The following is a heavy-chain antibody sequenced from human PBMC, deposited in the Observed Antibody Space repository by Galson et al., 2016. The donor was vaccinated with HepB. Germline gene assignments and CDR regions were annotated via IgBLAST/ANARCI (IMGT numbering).Heavy chain of an antibody. J-gene: IGHJ5*02. V-gene: IGHV4-39*01. D-gene: IGHD3-3*01. CDR2: VYYIGST. Sequence: SETLSLTCTVSGDSINSSTSYWGWIRQPPGKGLEWIGSVYYIGSTYYNPSLQSRVTIAVDTSKNQFSLKLNSVTAADTAVYYCARRRYDFWSGFYPQPGCFDPWGQGTLVTVS. CDR1: GDSINSSTSY. CDR3: ARRRYDFWSGFYPQPGCFDP.